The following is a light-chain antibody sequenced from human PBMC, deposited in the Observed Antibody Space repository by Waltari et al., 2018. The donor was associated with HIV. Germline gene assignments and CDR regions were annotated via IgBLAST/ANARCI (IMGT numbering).Light chain of an antibody. V-gene: IGLV1-51*01. CDR3: GTWHRSLGSAV. CDR1: SSNIGNGY. Sequence: QSVLTQPPSVSAAPGQKVAISCSVSSSNIGNGYVTWYQHVPGSAPKLHIYENKHRPSWIPDRFSGPTSSTPATMDTTGLQTGDEADYYCGTWHRSLGSAVFGVGTKLTVL. J-gene: IGLJ2*01. CDR2: ENK.